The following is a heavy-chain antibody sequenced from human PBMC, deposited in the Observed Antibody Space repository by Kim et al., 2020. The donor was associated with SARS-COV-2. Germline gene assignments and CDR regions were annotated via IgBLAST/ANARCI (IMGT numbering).Heavy chain of an antibody. CDR3: ARDHSTPYCSSTSCYGFDL. CDR1: GFTFSSYS. CDR2: ISSSSSYI. D-gene: IGHD2-2*01. J-gene: IGHJ2*01. V-gene: IGHV3-21*01. Sequence: GGSLRLSCAASGFTFSSYSMNWVRQAPGKGLEWVSSISSSSSYIYYADSVKGRFTISRDNAKNSLYLQMNSLRAEDTAVYYCARDHSTPYCSSTSCYGFDLWGRGTLVTVSS.